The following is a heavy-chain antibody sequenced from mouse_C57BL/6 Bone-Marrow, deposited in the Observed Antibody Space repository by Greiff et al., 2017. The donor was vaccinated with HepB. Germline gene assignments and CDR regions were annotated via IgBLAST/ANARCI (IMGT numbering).Heavy chain of an antibody. D-gene: IGHD2-4*01. V-gene: IGHV1-81*01. J-gene: IGHJ2*01. CDR2: IYPRSGNT. Sequence: QVQLKESGAELARPGASVKLSCKASGYTFTSYGISWVKQRTGQGLEWIGEIYPRSGNTYYNEKFKGKATLTADKSSSTAYMELRSLTSEDSAVYFCARWDYDYDVDYWGQGTTLTVSS. CDR1: GYTFTSYG. CDR3: ARWDYDYDVDY.